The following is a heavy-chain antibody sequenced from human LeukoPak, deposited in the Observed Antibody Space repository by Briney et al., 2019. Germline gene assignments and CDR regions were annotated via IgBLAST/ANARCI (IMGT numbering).Heavy chain of an antibody. J-gene: IGHJ4*02. CDR2: IYSGGSA. CDR3: AIAAAGANYYFDY. CDR1: GFTVSSNY. D-gene: IGHD6-13*01. V-gene: IGHV3-66*01. Sequence: PGGSLRLPCAASGFTVSSNYMSWVRQAPGKGLEWVSVIYSGGSAYYADSVKGRFTISRDNSKNTLYLQMNSLRAEDTAVYYCAIAAAGANYYFDYWGREPWSPSPQ.